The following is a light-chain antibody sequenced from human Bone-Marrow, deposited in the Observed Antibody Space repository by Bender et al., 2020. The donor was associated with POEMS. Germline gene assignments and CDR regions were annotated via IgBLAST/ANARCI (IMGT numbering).Light chain of an antibody. CDR2: EGS. CDR1: SSDIGRNNL. Sequence: QSALTQPASVSGSPGQSITISCTGTSSDIGRNNLVSWYQQYPGKAPKFIIYEGSKRPSGVSNRFSGSKSGNTASLTISGLQAEDEADYYCCSYAGSRPLVFGTGTKVTVL. J-gene: IGLJ1*01. V-gene: IGLV2-23*01. CDR3: CSYAGSRPLV.